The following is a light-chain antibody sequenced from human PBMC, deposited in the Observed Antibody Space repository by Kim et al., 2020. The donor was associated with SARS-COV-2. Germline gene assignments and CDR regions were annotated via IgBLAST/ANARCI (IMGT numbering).Light chain of an antibody. CDR1: ESFSSW. CDR2: KAS. CDR3: QQYYIFPYT. Sequence: DIQMTQSPSTLSASVADTVTISCRASESFSSWLAWYHQKLGTAPNLLIYKASNLESGVPSRFSGSESGTEFTLTITSLQPADFATYYCQQYYIFPYTFGQGTKLEI. V-gene: IGKV1-5*03. J-gene: IGKJ2*01.